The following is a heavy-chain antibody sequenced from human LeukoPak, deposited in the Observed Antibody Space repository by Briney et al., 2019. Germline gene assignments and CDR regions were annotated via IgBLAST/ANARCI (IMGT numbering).Heavy chain of an antibody. CDR2: ISYDGSNK. CDR1: GFTFSSYG. CDR3: AKNFGRYSSSLHFDY. Sequence: GGSPRLSCAASGFTFSSYGMHWVRQAPGKGLEWVAVISYDGSNKYYADSVKGRFTISRDNSKNTLYLQMNSLRAEDTAVYYCAKNFGRYSSSLHFDYWGQGTLVTVSS. J-gene: IGHJ4*02. D-gene: IGHD6-13*01. V-gene: IGHV3-30*18.